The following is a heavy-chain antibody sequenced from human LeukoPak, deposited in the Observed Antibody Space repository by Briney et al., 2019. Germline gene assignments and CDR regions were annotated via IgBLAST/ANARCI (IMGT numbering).Heavy chain of an antibody. V-gene: IGHV4-61*08. D-gene: IGHD2/OR15-2a*01. Sequence: SETLSLTCTVSRGSVSSTDYYWTWIWQPPGKGLEWIGYISYSGSTNYNPSLKSRVTISIDTSKNQISLKLSSVTAADTAVYYCAACQNRLFDYWGQGTLVTVSS. CDR3: AACQNRLFDY. CDR2: ISYSGST. CDR1: RGSVSSTDYY. J-gene: IGHJ4*02.